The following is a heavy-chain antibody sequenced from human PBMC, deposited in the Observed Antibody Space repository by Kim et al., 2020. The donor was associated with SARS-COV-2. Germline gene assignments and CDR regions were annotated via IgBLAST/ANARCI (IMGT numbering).Heavy chain of an antibody. Sequence: GGSLRLSCAASGFTFSSYGMHWVRQAPGKGLEWVAVIWYDGSNKYYADSVKGRFTISRDNSKNTLYLQMNSLRAEDTAVYYCARGEGIGYCSSTSCYYWGQGTLVTVSS. CDR3: ARGEGIGYCSSTSCYY. CDR1: GFTFSSYG. CDR2: IWYDGSNK. D-gene: IGHD2-2*01. J-gene: IGHJ4*02. V-gene: IGHV3-33*01.